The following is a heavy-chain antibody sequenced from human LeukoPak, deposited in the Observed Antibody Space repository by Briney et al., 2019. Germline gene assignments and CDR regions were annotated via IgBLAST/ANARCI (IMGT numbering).Heavy chain of an antibody. V-gene: IGHV4-59*01. D-gene: IGHD5-12*01. CDR1: GGSISGYY. Sequence: SETLSFTCTVSGGSISGYYWSWLRQPPGRGLEWIGYFYYSGSTNYNPSLNGRVTKSVDTSKNRFSLMLSSVTAADTAVYFCARGPNSGYGRFDYWGQGTLVTVSS. CDR3: ARGPNSGYGRFDY. CDR2: FYYSGST. J-gene: IGHJ4*02.